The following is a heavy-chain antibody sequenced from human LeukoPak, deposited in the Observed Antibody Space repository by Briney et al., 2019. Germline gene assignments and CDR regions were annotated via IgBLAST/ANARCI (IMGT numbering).Heavy chain of an antibody. V-gene: IGHV3-30*18. Sequence: QPGGSLRLSCVASGFTFRSYGMHWVRQAPGKGLEWVAVISYDGSNKYYADSVKGRFTISRDNSKNTLYLQMNSLRVEDTAVYYCAKGNDSSGYDYWGQGTLVTVSS. D-gene: IGHD3-22*01. CDR1: GFTFRSYG. CDR2: ISYDGSNK. CDR3: AKGNDSSGYDY. J-gene: IGHJ4*02.